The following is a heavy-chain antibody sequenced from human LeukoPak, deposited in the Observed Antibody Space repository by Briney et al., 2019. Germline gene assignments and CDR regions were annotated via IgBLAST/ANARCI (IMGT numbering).Heavy chain of an antibody. J-gene: IGHJ5*01. D-gene: IGHD5-12*01. CDR1: GFTFSNYW. Sequence: GGSLRLSCEASGFTFSNYWMSWVRQAPGKGLEWVANIKQDGSEKYCVDSVKGRFTISRDNAKNSLYLQMNSLRAEDTAVYYCARKSSQWLRFGSWGQGTLVTVSS. V-gene: IGHV3-7*01. CDR3: ARKSSQWLRFGS. CDR2: IKQDGSEK.